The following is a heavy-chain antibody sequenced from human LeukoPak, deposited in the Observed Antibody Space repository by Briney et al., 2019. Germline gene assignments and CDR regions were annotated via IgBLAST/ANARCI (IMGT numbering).Heavy chain of an antibody. Sequence: GGSLRLSCAASGFTFSSYGMSWVRQAPGKGLEWVSAISGSGGSTYYADSVKGRFTISRDNSKNTLYLQMNSLRAEDTAVYYCAKDRAGSSWYHGYYYYMDVWGKGTTVTISS. CDR3: AKDRAGSSWYHGYYYYMDV. J-gene: IGHJ6*03. V-gene: IGHV3-23*01. CDR2: ISGSGGST. D-gene: IGHD6-13*01. CDR1: GFTFSSYG.